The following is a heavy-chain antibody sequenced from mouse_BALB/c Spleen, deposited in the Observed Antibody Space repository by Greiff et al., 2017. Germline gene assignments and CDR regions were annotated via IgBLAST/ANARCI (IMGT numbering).Heavy chain of an antibody. J-gene: IGHJ3*01. V-gene: IGHV5-12-2*01. CDR3: ARHGGYYVGFAY. CDR2: ISNGGGST. D-gene: IGHD2-3*01. Sequence: EVKLMESGGGLVQPGGSLKLSCAASGFTFSSYTMSWVRQTPEKRLEWVAYISNGGGSTYYPDTVKGRFTISRDNAKNTLYLQMSSLKSEDTAMYYCARHGGYYVGFAYWGQGTLVTVSA. CDR1: GFTFSSYT.